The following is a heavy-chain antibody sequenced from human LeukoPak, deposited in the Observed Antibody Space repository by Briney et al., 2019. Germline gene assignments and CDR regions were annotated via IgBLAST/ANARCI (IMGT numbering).Heavy chain of an antibody. CDR2: IRGDGSVK. J-gene: IGHJ3*02. D-gene: IGHD3-22*01. CDR3: SRDANYYDSSRHYFDAFDI. V-gene: IGHV3-7*01. Sequence: GGSLRLSCEASGFMFSKYWMTRVRQAPGKGLEWVANIRGDGSVKYLLDSVKGRFSISRDNAKNSLSLEMNNLRAEDTAVYYCSRDANYYDSSRHYFDAFDIWGRGTMVTVSS. CDR1: GFMFSKYW.